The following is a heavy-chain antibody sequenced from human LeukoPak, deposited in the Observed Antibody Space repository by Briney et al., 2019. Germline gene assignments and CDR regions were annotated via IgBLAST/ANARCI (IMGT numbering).Heavy chain of an antibody. J-gene: IGHJ4*02. CDR1: GFTFSSYA. Sequence: GSLRLSXAXSGFTFSSYAMSWVRQAPGKGLEWVSAISGSGGGSYYADSVKGRFTISRDNSKNTLYLQMNSLRAEDTAVYYCAKDQVTEAYCGGDCYSWFYWGQGTLVTVSS. V-gene: IGHV3-23*01. CDR3: AKDQVTEAYCGGDCYSWFY. CDR2: ISGSGGGS. D-gene: IGHD2-21*02.